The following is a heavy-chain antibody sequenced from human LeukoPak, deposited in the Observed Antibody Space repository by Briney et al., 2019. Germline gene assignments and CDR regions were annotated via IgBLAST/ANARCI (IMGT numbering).Heavy chain of an antibody. V-gene: IGHV4-34*01. Sequence: SSETLSLTCAVYGGSFSGYYWSWIRQPPGKGLEWIGEINHSGSTNYNPSLKSRVTISVDTSKNQFSLKLSSVTAVDTAVYYCARDQDYYGSGSYGPDHWGQGILVTVSS. CDR1: GGSFSGYY. CDR3: ARDQDYYGSGSYGPDH. CDR2: INHSGST. J-gene: IGHJ5*02. D-gene: IGHD3-10*01.